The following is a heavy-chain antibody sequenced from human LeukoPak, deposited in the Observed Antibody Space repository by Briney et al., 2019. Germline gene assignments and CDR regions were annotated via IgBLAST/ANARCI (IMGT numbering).Heavy chain of an antibody. V-gene: IGHV1-8*01. CDR3: ARGYSGYDQPFHY. J-gene: IGHJ4*02. Sequence: GASVKVFCKASGYTFTSYAINWVRQATGQGLEWKGWMNPNSGNTGYAQKFQGRVTMTGNTSISTAYMELSSLRSEDTAVYYCARGYSGYDQPFHYWGQGTLVTVSS. CDR1: GYTFTSYA. D-gene: IGHD5-12*01. CDR2: MNPNSGNT.